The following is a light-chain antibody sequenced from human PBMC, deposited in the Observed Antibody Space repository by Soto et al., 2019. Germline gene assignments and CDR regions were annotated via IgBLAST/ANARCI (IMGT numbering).Light chain of an antibody. CDR2: SAT. J-gene: IGKJ3*01. Sequence: DIQMAQSPSSLSSAVGGRVTITCRSSHDIANSLTWYQQRPQKAPKLLISSATRLQSGVPSRFSGRGSGTEFSLTITSLQLEAFATYYCQQSYSTPFTFGPGT. CDR1: HDIANS. V-gene: IGKV1-39*01. CDR3: QQSYSTPFT.